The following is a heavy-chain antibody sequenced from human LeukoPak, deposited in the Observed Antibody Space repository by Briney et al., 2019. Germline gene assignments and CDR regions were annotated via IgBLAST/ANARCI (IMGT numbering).Heavy chain of an antibody. J-gene: IGHJ4*02. V-gene: IGHV4-30-4*01. CDR3: ARDKGYYDSSGSSQDY. CDR2: IYYSGST. D-gene: IGHD3-22*01. Sequence: PSQTLSLTCTVSGGSISSGDYYWSWIRQPPGKGLEWIGYIYYSGSTYYNPSLKSRVTISVDTSKSQFSLKLSSVTAADTAVYYCARDKGYYDSSGSSQDYWGQGTLVTVSS. CDR1: GGSISSGDYY.